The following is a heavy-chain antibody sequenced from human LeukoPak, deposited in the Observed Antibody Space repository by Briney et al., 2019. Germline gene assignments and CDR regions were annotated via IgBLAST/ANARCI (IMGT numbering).Heavy chain of an antibody. V-gene: IGHV3-21*04. CDR3: ARGGLFGSGWLDY. Sequence: GGSLRLSCAASGFTFSSYSMNWVRQAPGKGLEWVSSISSSSSYIYYADSVKGRFTISRDNAKNSLYLQMNSLRAEDTAVYYCARGGLFGSGWLDYWGQGTLVTVSS. CDR1: GFTFSSYS. D-gene: IGHD6-19*01. J-gene: IGHJ4*02. CDR2: ISSSSSYI.